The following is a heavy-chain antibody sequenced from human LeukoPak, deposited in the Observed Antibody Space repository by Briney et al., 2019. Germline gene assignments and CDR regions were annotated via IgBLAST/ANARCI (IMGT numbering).Heavy chain of an antibody. D-gene: IGHD3-10*01. J-gene: IGHJ6*03. CDR2: IYSGGST. CDR1: GFTVSSNY. Sequence: PGGSLRLSCAASGFTVSSNYMSWVRQAPGKGLEWVSVIYSGGSTYYADSVKGRFTISRDNSKNTLYLQMNSLRAEDTAVYYCARDTPLWFGEFPSGYMDVWGKGTTVTISS. CDR3: ARDTPLWFGEFPSGYMDV. V-gene: IGHV3-66*01.